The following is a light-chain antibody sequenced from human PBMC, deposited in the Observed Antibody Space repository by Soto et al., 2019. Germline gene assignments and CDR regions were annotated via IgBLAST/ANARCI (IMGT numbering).Light chain of an antibody. J-gene: IGLJ1*01. Sequence: QSALTQPASVSGSPGQSITISCTGTSSDIGGYDYVSWYQQHPGKAPKLMIYEVSRRPSGVSNRFSGSKSDNTASLTISGLQAEDESEYYCSSYTTSDTLVFGSGTKVTVL. CDR2: EVS. CDR3: SSYTTSDTLV. V-gene: IGLV2-14*01. CDR1: SSDIGGYDY.